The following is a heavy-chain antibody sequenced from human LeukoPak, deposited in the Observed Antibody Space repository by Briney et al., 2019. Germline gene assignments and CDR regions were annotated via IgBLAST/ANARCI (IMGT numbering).Heavy chain of an antibody. V-gene: IGHV3-30*04. CDR3: VRDASYCSGGSCYTAECFQD. J-gene: IGHJ1*01. D-gene: IGHD2-15*01. Sequence: PGGSLRLSCEVSGFTFSSYAMHWVRQAPGKGLEWVAVISYDGRNTFNADSVKGRFTISRDNSENTLYLQMNSLRAEDTAVYYCVRDASYCSGGSCYTAECFQDWGQGTLVTVSS. CDR1: GFTFSSYA. CDR2: ISYDGRNT.